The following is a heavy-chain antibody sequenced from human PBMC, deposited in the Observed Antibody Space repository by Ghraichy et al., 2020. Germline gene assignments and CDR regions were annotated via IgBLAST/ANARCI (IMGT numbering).Heavy chain of an antibody. V-gene: IGHV4-34*01. CDR1: GGSFSGYY. D-gene: IGHD6-13*01. J-gene: IGHJ4*02. CDR2: INHSGST. CDR3: ARRYSSSWYLVFDY. Sequence: SQTLSLTCAVYGGSFSGYYWSWIRQPPGKGLEWIGEINHSGSTNYNPSLKSRVTISVDTSKNQFSLKLSSVTAADTAVYYCARRYSSSWYLVFDYWGQGTLVTVSS.